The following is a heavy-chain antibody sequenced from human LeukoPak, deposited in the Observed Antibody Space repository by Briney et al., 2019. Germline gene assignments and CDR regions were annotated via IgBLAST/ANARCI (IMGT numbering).Heavy chain of an antibody. CDR1: GGSISSGGYY. Sequence: SQTLSLTCTVSGGSISSGGYYWSWIRQHPGKGLEWIGYIYYSGSTYYNPSLKSRVTISVDTSKNQFSLKLSSVTAADTAVYYCARLPWYSGGPYYFDYWGQGTLVTVSS. J-gene: IGHJ4*02. D-gene: IGHD6-19*01. V-gene: IGHV4-31*03. CDR3: ARLPWYSGGPYYFDY. CDR2: IYYSGST.